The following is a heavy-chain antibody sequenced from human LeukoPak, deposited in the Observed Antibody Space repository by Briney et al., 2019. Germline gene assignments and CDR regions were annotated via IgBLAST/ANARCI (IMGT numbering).Heavy chain of an antibody. CDR3: GGGNGDSRGEDFDY. D-gene: IGHD3-22*01. CDR2: IYYSAST. V-gene: IGHV4-31*03. CDR1: GGSISSGGYY. J-gene: IGHJ4*02. Sequence: SETLSLTCTVSGGSISSGGYYWSRIPQHPGKGLVWIGNIYYSASTYYNSSLKSRVIISVDTTNNHLSLKISLVTAADTSVYYWGGGNGDSRGEDFDYWGQGNLVTVSS.